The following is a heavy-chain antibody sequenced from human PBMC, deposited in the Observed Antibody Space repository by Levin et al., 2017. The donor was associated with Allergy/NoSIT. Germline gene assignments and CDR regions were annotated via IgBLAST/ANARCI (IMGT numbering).Heavy chain of an antibody. Sequence: PGGSLRLSCKGSGYSFTSYWIGWVRQMPGKGLEWMGIIYPGDSDTRYSPSFKGQVTISVDKSISTAYLQWSSLKASDRAMYYGARLGYCSGGSCQSTGNWGQGTLVTVSS. CDR3: ARLGYCSGGSCQSTGN. J-gene: IGHJ4*02. CDR2: IYPGDSDT. V-gene: IGHV5-51*01. D-gene: IGHD2-15*01. CDR1: GYSFTSYW.